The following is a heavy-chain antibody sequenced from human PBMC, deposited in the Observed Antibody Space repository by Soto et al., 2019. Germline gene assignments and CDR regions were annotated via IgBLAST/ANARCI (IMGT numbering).Heavy chain of an antibody. CDR3: ARLFGGYCGSHADDFDI. CDR2: ITYDGSNQ. J-gene: IGHJ3*02. Sequence: QVQLVESGGDVVQPGRSLRLSCAGSGFSFSRFAIHWVRQAPGKGLEWVAVITYDGSNQYYADSVKGRFTFSRDNSRSTVYLQMNNLRSEDTDIYYCARLFGGYCGSHADDFDIWGQGTMVPVSS. D-gene: IGHD3-10*02. CDR1: GFSFSRFA. V-gene: IGHV3-30-3*01.